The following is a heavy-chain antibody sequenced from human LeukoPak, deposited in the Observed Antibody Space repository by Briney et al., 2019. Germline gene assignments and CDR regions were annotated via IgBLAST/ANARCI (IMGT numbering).Heavy chain of an antibody. Sequence: EASVKVSCKASGYTFTSYGISWVRQAPGQGLEWMGWISAYNGNTNYAQKLQGRVTMTTDTSTSTAYMELRSLRSDDTAVYYCALVVPAADNFDYWGQGTLVTVSS. CDR3: ALVVPAADNFDY. D-gene: IGHD2-2*01. CDR1: GYTFTSYG. V-gene: IGHV1-18*01. CDR2: ISAYNGNT. J-gene: IGHJ4*02.